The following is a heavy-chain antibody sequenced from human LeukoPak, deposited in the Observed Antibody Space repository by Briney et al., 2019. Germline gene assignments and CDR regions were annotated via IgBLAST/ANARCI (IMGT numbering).Heavy chain of an antibody. V-gene: IGHV1-46*01. J-gene: IGHJ4*02. CDR1: GYTFTSYY. Sequence: ASVKVSCKASGYTFTSYYMHWVRQAPGQGLEWMGIINPSGGSTSYAQKFQGRVTMTRDMSTSTVYMEQSSLRSEDTAVYYCASGIAVAELDYWGQGTLVTVSS. CDR3: ASGIAVAELDY. D-gene: IGHD6-19*01. CDR2: INPSGGST.